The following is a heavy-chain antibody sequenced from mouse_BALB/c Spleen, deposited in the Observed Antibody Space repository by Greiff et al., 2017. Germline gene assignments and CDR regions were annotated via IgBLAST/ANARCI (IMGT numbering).Heavy chain of an antibody. CDR3: TRDYGYNYFDY. CDR1: GFTFSSYT. V-gene: IGHV5-6-4*01. Sequence: EVKVVESGGGLVKPGGSLKLSCAASGFTFSSYTMSWVRQTPEKRLEWVATISSGGSYTYYPDSVKGRFTISRDNAKNTLYLQMSSLKSEDTAMYYCTRDYGYNYFDYWGQGTTLTVSS. CDR2: ISSGGSYT. J-gene: IGHJ2*01. D-gene: IGHD1-2*01.